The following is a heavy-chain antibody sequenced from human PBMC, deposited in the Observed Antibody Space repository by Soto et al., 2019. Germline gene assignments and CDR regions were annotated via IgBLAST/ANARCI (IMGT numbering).Heavy chain of an antibody. CDR2: INAGNGNT. CDR3: AREACSSTSCYVYFDY. V-gene: IGHV1-3*01. D-gene: IGHD2-2*01. CDR1: GYTFTSYA. J-gene: IGHJ4*02. Sequence: QVQLVQSGAEVKKPGASVKVSCKASGYTFTSYAMHWVRQAPGQRLEWMGWINAGNGNTKYSQKLQGRVTITRDTSASTAYMELSSLRSEDTAVYYCAREACSSTSCYVYFDYWGQGTLVTVSS.